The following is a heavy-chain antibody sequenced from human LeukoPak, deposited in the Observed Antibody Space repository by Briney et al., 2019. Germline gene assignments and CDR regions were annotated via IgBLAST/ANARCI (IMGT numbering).Heavy chain of an antibody. Sequence: GGSLRLSCAASGFTFSSYGMSWVRQAPGKGLEWVSGISGGGDSTYYADSVKGRFTLSRDNPKNTLYLQMNSLTAEDTAVYYCAKFISARDYGHFSGRLFDYWGREPWSPSPQ. D-gene: IGHD4/OR15-4a*01. V-gene: IGHV3-23*01. CDR3: AKFISARDYGHFSGRLFDY. CDR1: GFTFSSYG. J-gene: IGHJ4*02. CDR2: ISGGGDST.